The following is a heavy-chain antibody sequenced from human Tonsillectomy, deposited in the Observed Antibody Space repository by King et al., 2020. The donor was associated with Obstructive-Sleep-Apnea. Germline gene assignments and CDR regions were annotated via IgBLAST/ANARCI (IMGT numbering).Heavy chain of an antibody. Sequence: VQLVESGGDLVQPGGALRLSCAASGFTFSSYWMSWVRQAPGEGLEGVANIKQDGSVTCFVDFLKGRFTISSDNAKNSLYLQMNTLRAEDTAVYYCARHANVEMATIHPFDIWGQGTMVTVSS. D-gene: IGHD5-24*01. J-gene: IGHJ3*02. CDR1: GFTFSSYW. CDR3: ARHANVEMATIHPFDI. CDR2: IKQDGSVT. V-gene: IGHV3-7*01.